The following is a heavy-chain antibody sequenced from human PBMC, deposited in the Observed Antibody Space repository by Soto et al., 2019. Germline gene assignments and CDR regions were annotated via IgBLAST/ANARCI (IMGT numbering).Heavy chain of an antibody. CDR3: ARRGVEYGSGSSSDNWFDP. CDR1: GGSISSGGYY. D-gene: IGHD3-10*01. V-gene: IGHV4-31*03. CDR2: IYYSGST. J-gene: IGHJ5*02. Sequence: QVQLQESGPGLVKPSQTLSLTCTVSGGSISSGGYYWSWIRQHPGKGLEWIGYIYYSGSTYYNPSLKSRVTISVDTSKNQFSLKLSSVTAADTAVYYCARRGVEYGSGSSSDNWFDPWGQGTLVTVSS.